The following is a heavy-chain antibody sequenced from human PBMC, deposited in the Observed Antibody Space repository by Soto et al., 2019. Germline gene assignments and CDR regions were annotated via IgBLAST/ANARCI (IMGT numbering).Heavy chain of an antibody. V-gene: IGHV1-3*01. D-gene: IGHD3-3*01. CDR3: ARDGIDFWSGYYTGRDGYYYYGMDV. CDR2: INAGNGNT. CDR1: GYTFTSYA. Sequence: ASVKVSCKASGYTFTSYAMHWVRQAPGQRLEWMGWINAGNGNTKYSQKFQGRVTITRDTSASTAYMELSSLRSEDTAVYYCARDGIDFWSGYYTGRDGYYYYGMDVWGQGTTVTVSS. J-gene: IGHJ6*02.